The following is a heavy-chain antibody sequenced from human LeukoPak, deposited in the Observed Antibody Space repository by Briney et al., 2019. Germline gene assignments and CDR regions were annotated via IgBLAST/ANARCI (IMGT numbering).Heavy chain of an antibody. V-gene: IGHV3-7*01. Sequence: GGSLRLSCAASGFTFSSYWMSWVRQAPGKGLEWVANIKQDGSEKYYVDSVKGRFTISRDNAKNSLYLQMNSLRAEDTAVYYCAKCGHYSGYDPGDYWGQGTLVTVSS. CDR3: AKCGHYSGYDPGDY. CDR2: IKQDGSEK. D-gene: IGHD5-12*01. J-gene: IGHJ4*02. CDR1: GFTFSSYW.